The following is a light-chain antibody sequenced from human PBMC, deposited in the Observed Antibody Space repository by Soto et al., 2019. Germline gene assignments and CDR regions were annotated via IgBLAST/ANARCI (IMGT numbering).Light chain of an antibody. Sequence: QSVLTQPASVSGSPGQSITISCTGTSSDVGGYNYVSWYQQHPGKAPKLMIYDVSNRPSGVSNRFSGSKSGNTASLTISGLQAEHEADYYCSSYTSSSTLRVFGGGTKLTVL. CDR1: SSDVGGYNY. J-gene: IGLJ3*02. CDR3: SSYTSSSTLRV. CDR2: DVS. V-gene: IGLV2-14*01.